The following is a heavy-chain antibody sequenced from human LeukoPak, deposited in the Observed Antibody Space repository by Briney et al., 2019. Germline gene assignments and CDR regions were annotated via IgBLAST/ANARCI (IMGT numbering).Heavy chain of an antibody. CDR2: IHYTGST. D-gene: IGHD6-13*01. V-gene: IGHV4-59*08. CDR3: ARHSSSWYPDY. J-gene: IGHJ4*02. Sequence: SETLSLTCTVSGGSIRSYYWSWIRQPPGKGLEWIGYIHYTGSTNYNPSLKSRVTISVDTSKNQFSLQLSSVTATDTAVYFCARHSSSWYPDYWGQGTLGTVSS. CDR1: GGSIRSYY.